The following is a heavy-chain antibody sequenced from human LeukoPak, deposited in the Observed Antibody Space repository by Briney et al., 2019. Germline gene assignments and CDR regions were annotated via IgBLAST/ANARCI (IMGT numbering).Heavy chain of an antibody. Sequence: GGSLRLSCAASGFSFSVYEMHWVRQAPGRGLEWIADISGSDTSTYYADSVKGRFTISRDNAKNSLYLQMNRLRVEDTAVYYCTTLTVASSFDYWGQGTLVTVSS. CDR2: ISGSDTST. J-gene: IGHJ4*02. V-gene: IGHV3-48*03. CDR1: GFSFSVYE. CDR3: TTLTVASSFDY. D-gene: IGHD6-19*01.